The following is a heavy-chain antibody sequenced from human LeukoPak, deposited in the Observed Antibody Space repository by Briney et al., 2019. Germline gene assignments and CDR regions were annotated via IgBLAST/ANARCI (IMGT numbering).Heavy chain of an antibody. Sequence: GGSLRLSCAASGVTVSSDAMRWVRQAPGKGLEWVSAISGCGGSTYYADSVKGRFTISRDNSKNTLYLQMNSLRAEDTAVYYCAKSLNYYDIRGFDYWGQGTLVTVSS. D-gene: IGHD3-22*01. CDR2: ISGCGGST. CDR3: AKSLNYYDIRGFDY. V-gene: IGHV3-23*01. J-gene: IGHJ4*02. CDR1: GVTVSSDA.